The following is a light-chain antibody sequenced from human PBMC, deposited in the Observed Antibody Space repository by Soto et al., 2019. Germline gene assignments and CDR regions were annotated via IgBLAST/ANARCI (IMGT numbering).Light chain of an antibody. J-gene: IGKJ1*01. CDR1: QALASNS. V-gene: IGKV3-20*01. CDR2: GAS. Sequence: ENVLTQSPGTLSLSPGERATLSCRASQALASNSLAWYQQRPGQAPRLLIYGASNRATGISDRFIGGGSGTDFTLTITNLAPEDLATYYCHKYGSSPPTFSQGTKVDIK. CDR3: HKYGSSPPT.